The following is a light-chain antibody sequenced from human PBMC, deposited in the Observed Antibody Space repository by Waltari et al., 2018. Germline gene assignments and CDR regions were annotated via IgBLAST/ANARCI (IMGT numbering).Light chain of an antibody. Sequence: QSVLTQPPSVSGVPRQRVTISCSGSNSNIGNNAVAWYQQITGRAPKLLIYYNDLLSSGVSDRFSGSKSGSSASLAISGLQSEDEADYYCATWDDTLSGWVFGGGTKLTVL. CDR3: ATWDDTLSGWV. CDR1: NSNIGNNA. CDR2: YND. V-gene: IGLV1-36*01. J-gene: IGLJ3*02.